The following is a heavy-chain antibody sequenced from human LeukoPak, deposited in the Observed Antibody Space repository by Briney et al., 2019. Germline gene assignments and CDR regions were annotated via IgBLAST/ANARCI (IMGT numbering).Heavy chain of an antibody. J-gene: IGHJ4*02. V-gene: IGHV4-34*01. CDR2: INHSGST. Sequence: SETLSLTCAVYGGSFSGYYWSWIRQPPGKGLEWIGEINHSGSTNYNPSLKSRVTISVDTSKNQFSLKLSSVTAADTAVYYCAREKGDSFDYWGQGTLVTVSS. D-gene: IGHD1-26*01. CDR1: GGSFSGYY. CDR3: AREKGDSFDY.